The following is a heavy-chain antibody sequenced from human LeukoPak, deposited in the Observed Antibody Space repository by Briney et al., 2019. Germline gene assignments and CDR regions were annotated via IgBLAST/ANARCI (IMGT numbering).Heavy chain of an antibody. J-gene: IGHJ6*02. CDR3: ARSIAVAGTDYYYYGMDV. D-gene: IGHD6-19*01. CDR1: GGTFSSYA. Sequence: SVKVSCKASGGTFSSYAISWVRQAPRQGLEWMGGIIPIFGTANYAQKFQGRVTITADESTSTAYMELSSLRSEDTAVYYCARSIAVAGTDYYYYGMDVWGQGTTVTVSS. CDR2: IIPIFGTA. V-gene: IGHV1-69*13.